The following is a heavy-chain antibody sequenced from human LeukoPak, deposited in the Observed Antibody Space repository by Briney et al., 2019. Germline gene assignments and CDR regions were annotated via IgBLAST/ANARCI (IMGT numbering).Heavy chain of an antibody. CDR3: ASIAGYDILTGYSNFDY. Sequence: ASVKVSCKAFGYTFTSHYMHWVRQAPGQGLEWMGILNPSGGRTTYAQKFQGRVTMTRDTSISTAYMELSRLRSDDTAVYYCASIAGYDILTGYSNFDYWGQGTLVTVSS. V-gene: IGHV1-46*01. J-gene: IGHJ4*02. CDR2: LNPSGGRT. D-gene: IGHD3-9*01. CDR1: GYTFTSHY.